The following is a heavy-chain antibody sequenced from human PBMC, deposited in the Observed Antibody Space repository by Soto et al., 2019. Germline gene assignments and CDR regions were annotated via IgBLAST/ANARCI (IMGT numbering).Heavy chain of an antibody. CDR1: GFTFSNYG. CDR2: ISADGTNK. J-gene: IGHJ5*02. V-gene: IGHV3-30*03. Sequence: QVQLVESGGGVVQPGRSLRLSCAASGFTFSNYGMDWVRQAPGKGLEWVAVISADGTNKEYAESMKGRVSISRDNSRNTLYLQMITVRPEDAALYFCARHLSHLKSGWFDPWGQGTLITVSS. D-gene: IGHD3-3*02. CDR3: ARHLSHLKSGWFDP.